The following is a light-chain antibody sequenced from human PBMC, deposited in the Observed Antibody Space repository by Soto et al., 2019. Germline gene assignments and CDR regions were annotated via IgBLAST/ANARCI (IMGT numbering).Light chain of an antibody. J-gene: IGKJ1*01. CDR3: QQYNSATWT. CDR2: GAS. V-gene: IGKV1-5*01. Sequence: DIQMTQSPSTLSASVGDRVTITCRASQSISSWLAWYQQKPGKAPKLLIYGASSLESGVPSRFSGSGSGTEFTLTISSLQPDDFATYYCQQYNSATWTFGQGTKVEIK. CDR1: QSISSW.